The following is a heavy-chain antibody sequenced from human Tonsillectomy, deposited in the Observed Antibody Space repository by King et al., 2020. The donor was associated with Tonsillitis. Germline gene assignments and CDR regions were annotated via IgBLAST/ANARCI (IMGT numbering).Heavy chain of an antibody. D-gene: IGHD2-15*01. Sequence: QLQESGPGLVKPSETLSLTCTVSGGSISGYYWSWIRQPPGKRLEYIGYIHYRGTTNYNPSLKSRVSISVDTSKNQFSLQLTSVTTADTAVYYCVSMMVPAPGGNWYFDLWGRGTLVTVSS. J-gene: IGHJ2*01. CDR2: IHYRGTT. CDR1: GGSISGYY. V-gene: IGHV4-59*01. CDR3: VSMMVPAPGGNWYFDL.